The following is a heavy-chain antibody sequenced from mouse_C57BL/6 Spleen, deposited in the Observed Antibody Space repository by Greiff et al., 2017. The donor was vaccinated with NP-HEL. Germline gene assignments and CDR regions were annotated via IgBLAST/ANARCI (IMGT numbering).Heavy chain of an antibody. V-gene: IGHV1-19*01. CDR2: INPYNGGT. Sequence: EVQLQQSGPVLVKPGASVKMSCKASGYTFTDYYMNWVKQSHGKSLEWIGVINPYNGGTSYNQKFKGKATLTVDKSSSTAYMELNSLTSEDSAVYYCARTTGTNYAMDYWGQGTSVTVSS. CDR1: GYTFTDYY. J-gene: IGHJ4*01. CDR3: ARTTGTNYAMDY. D-gene: IGHD4-1*01.